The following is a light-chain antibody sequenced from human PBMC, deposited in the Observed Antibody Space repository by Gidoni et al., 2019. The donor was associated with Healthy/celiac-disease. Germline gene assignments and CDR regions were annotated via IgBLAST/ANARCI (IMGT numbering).Light chain of an antibody. CDR2: KAS. J-gene: IGKJ3*01. Sequence: DIQMTQSPSTLSASVGDRVTITCRASQSISSWLAWYQQKPGKAPTLLIYKASSLESGVPSRFSGSGSGTEVTLTISSLQPDDFATYYCQHYNSYPFTFGPGTKVDIK. CDR3: QHYNSYPFT. V-gene: IGKV1-5*03. CDR1: QSISSW.